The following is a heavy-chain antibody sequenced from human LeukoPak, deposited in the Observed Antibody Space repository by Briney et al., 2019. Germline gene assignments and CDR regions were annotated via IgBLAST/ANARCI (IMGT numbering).Heavy chain of an antibody. CDR1: GFTVSSNY. Sequence: GGSLRLSCAASGFTVSSNYMSWVRQAPGKGLEWVSVIYSGGSTYYADSVKGRFTISRDNAKNSLYLQMNSLRAEDTAVYYCAREITYYYDGSGYSDVWGPGTTVTVSS. J-gene: IGHJ6*02. CDR2: IYSGGST. V-gene: IGHV3-53*01. D-gene: IGHD3-22*01. CDR3: AREITYYYDGSGYSDV.